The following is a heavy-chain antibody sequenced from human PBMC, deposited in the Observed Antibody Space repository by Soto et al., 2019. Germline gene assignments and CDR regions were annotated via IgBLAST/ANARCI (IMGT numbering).Heavy chain of an antibody. CDR1: GFTFSSYS. CDR3: ARDPERKGGICLDY. D-gene: IGHD1-20*01. J-gene: IGHJ4*02. Sequence: GGSLRVSWGASGFTFSSYSMNWVRQAPGKGLEWVSYIRSSSTTIYYADSVKGRFTISRDNAKNSLYLQMNSLRDEDTAVYYCARDPERKGGICLDYWGQGTLVTVSS. V-gene: IGHV3-48*02. CDR2: IRSSSTTI.